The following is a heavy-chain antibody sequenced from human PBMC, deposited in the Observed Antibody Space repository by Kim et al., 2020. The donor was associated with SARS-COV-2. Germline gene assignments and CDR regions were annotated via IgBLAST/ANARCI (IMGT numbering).Heavy chain of an antibody. J-gene: IGHJ5*02. Sequence: RDNPSFQGQVTIPVDKSISTAYLQWSSLKASDTAMYYCASGGWSSSRWFDPWGQGTLVTVSS. D-gene: IGHD6-19*01. CDR3: ASGGWSSSRWFDP. V-gene: IGHV5-51*01.